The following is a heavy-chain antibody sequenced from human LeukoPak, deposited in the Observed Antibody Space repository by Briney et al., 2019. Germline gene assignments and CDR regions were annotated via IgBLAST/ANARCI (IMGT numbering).Heavy chain of an antibody. V-gene: IGHV3-48*01. CDR3: ARGLDY. CDR1: GFTFSSYS. Sequence: PGGSLRLSCAASGFTFSSYSMNWVRQAPGKGLEWVSYISSGSGTIYYADSVKGRFTISRDNAKNSLYLQMNSLRAEDTAVHYCARGLDYWGQGTLVTVSS. J-gene: IGHJ4*02. CDR2: ISSGSGTI.